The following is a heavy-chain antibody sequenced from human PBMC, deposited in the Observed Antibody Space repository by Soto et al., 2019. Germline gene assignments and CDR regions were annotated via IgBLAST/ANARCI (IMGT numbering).Heavy chain of an antibody. V-gene: IGHV1-3*01. CDR2: INAGNGNT. CDR1: GYTFTSYA. J-gene: IGHJ5*02. D-gene: IGHD6-13*01. CDR3: LTSLAAAGSFDP. Sequence: AASVKVSCKASGYTFTSYAMHWVRQAPGQRLEWMGWINAGNGNTKYSQKFQGRVTITRDTSASTAYMELSSLRSEDTAVYYCLTSLAAAGSFDPWGQGTLLTVSS.